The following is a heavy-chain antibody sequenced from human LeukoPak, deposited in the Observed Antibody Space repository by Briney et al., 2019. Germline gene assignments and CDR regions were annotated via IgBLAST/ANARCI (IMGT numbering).Heavy chain of an antibody. V-gene: IGHV1-69*13. D-gene: IGHD4-17*01. CDR3: ARFGGTVTEKHFDY. Sequence: ASVEVSCKASGGTFSSYAISWVRQAPGQGLEWMGGIIPIFGTANYAQKFQGRVTITADESTSTAYMELSSLRSEDTAVYYCARFGGTVTEKHFDYWGQGTLVTVSS. CDR2: IIPIFGTA. CDR1: GGTFSSYA. J-gene: IGHJ4*02.